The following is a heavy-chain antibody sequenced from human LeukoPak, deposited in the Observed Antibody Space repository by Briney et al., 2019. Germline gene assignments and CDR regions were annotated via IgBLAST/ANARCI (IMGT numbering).Heavy chain of an antibody. Sequence: GGSLRLSCAASGFTFSDYYMSWIRQAPGKGLEWVSYISSSGSTIYCADSVKGRFTISRDNAKNSLYLQMNSLRAEDTAVYYCARAVNYDFWSGPDTYYFDYWGQGTLVTVSS. CDR2: ISSSGSTI. CDR3: ARAVNYDFWSGPDTYYFDY. J-gene: IGHJ4*02. D-gene: IGHD3-3*01. V-gene: IGHV3-11*04. CDR1: GFTFSDYY.